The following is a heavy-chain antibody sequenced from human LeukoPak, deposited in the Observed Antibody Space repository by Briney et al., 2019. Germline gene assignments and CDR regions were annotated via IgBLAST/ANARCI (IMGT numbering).Heavy chain of an antibody. D-gene: IGHD3-22*01. J-gene: IGHJ3*02. CDR2: INHSGST. V-gene: IGHV4-34*01. CDR1: GGSFSGYY. Sequence: SETLSLTCAVYGGSFSGYYWSWIRQPPGKGLEWIGEINHSGSTNYNPSLKSRVTISVDTSKNQFSLKLSSVTAADTAVYYCARGYYYDSSGYYYVSPDAFDIWGQGTMVTVSS. CDR3: ARGYYYDSSGYYYVSPDAFDI.